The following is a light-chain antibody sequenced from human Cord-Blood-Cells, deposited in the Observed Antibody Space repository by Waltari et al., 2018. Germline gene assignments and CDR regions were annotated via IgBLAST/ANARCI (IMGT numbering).Light chain of an antibody. J-gene: IGKJ1*01. V-gene: IGKV3-11*01. CDR2: DAS. Sequence: EIVLTQSPATLSLSPGERATLSCRASQSVSSYLAWYQQKPGQAPRLLIYDASSRATGIPARFSGSGSGTDFTLTISSLEPEDFAVYYCQQRSNWSLTFGQGTKVEIK. CDR3: QQRSNWSLT. CDR1: QSVSSY.